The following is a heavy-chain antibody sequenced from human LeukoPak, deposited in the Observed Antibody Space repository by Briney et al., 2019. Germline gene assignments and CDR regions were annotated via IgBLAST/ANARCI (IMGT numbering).Heavy chain of an antibody. CDR3: ARRTYAGNAKTDAFDI. Sequence: HGESLKISCKGSGYRFTSYWIGWVRQVPGKGLEWMGIIYPGDSDTRYSPSFQGQVTISADKFISTAYLQWSSLKASDTAMYYCARRTYAGNAKTDAFDIWGQGTMVTVSS. CDR2: IYPGDSDT. CDR1: GYRFTSYW. J-gene: IGHJ3*02. D-gene: IGHD2-8*01. V-gene: IGHV5-51*01.